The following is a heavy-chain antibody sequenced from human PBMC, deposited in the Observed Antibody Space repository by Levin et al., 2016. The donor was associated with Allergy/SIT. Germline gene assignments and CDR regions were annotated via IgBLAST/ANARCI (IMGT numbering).Heavy chain of an antibody. Sequence: VRQMPGKGLEWMGRIDPSDSYTNYSPSFQGHVTISADKSISTAYLQWSSLKASDTAMYYCARQGVDGQWLVRWFDPWGQGTLVTVSS. CDR2: IDPSDSYT. J-gene: IGHJ5*02. CDR3: ARQGVDGQWLVRWFDP. D-gene: IGHD6-19*01. V-gene: IGHV5-10-1*01.